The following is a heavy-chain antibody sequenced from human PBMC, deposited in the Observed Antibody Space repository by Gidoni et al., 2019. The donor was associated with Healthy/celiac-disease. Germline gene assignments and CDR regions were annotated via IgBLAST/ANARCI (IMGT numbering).Heavy chain of an antibody. CDR1: GFTFSSYS. Sequence: EVQLVESGGGLVQPGGSLRLSCAASGFTFSSYSMNWVRQAPGKGLEWVSYISSSSSTIYYADSVKGRFTISRDNAKNSLYLQMNSLRAEDTAVYYCARIKGATVPGWFDPWGQGTLVTVSS. CDR3: ARIKGATVPGWFDP. D-gene: IGHD4-17*01. CDR2: ISSSSSTI. V-gene: IGHV3-48*01. J-gene: IGHJ5*02.